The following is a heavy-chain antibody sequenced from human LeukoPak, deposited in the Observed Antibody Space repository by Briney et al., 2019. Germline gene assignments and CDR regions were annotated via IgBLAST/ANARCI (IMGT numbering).Heavy chain of an antibody. V-gene: IGHV4-59*08. CDR2: IYYSGST. J-gene: IGHJ3*02. CDR3: ARQGIQLWRGAYDAFDI. Sequence: KPSETPSLTCTVSGGSISSYYWSWIRQPPGKGLEWIGYIYYSGSTNYNPSLKSRVTISVDTSKNQFSLKLSSVTAADTAVYYCARQGIQLWRGAYDAFDIWGQGTMVTVSS. D-gene: IGHD5-18*01. CDR1: GGSISSYY.